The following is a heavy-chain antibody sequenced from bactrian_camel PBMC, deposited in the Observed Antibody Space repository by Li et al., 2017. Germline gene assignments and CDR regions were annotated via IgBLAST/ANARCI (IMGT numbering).Heavy chain of an antibody. Sequence: QLVEFGGGLVQPGGSLRLSCAASGFRFDTYGMSWVRQAPGKAMEWVASIYSDGSLTNYADSVKGRFTISKDNAKNIFYLQMNSLKPDDTAMYYCAAERGDSCSFYTDAVSDDWSYWGHGTQVTVS. CDR3: AAERGDSCSFYTDAVSDDWSY. D-gene: IGHD4*01. V-gene: IGHV3-2*01. CDR2: IYSDGSLT. J-gene: IGHJ4*01. CDR1: GFRFDTYG.